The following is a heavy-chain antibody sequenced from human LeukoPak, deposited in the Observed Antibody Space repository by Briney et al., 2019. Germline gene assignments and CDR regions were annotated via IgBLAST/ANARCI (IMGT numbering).Heavy chain of an antibody. J-gene: IGHJ5*02. Sequence: PSETLSLTCTVSGGSISSYYWSWIRQPPGKGLEWIGYIYYSGSTNCNPSLKSRVTISVDTSKNQFSLKLSSVTAADTAVYYCARQEAAAGTGPFDPWGQGTLVTVSS. V-gene: IGHV4-59*08. CDR1: GGSISSYY. CDR2: IYYSGST. CDR3: ARQEAAAGTGPFDP. D-gene: IGHD6-13*01.